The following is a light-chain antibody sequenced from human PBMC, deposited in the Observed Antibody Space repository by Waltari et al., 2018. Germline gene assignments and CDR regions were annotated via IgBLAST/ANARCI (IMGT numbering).Light chain of an antibody. CDR2: DVS. CDR3: CSYAGSNSFVV. J-gene: IGLJ2*01. Sequence: QSALTQPRSVSGSPGQSVTISCTGTSSDVGRLHNDSWSQQQPGKAPKVMIYDVSKRPSVVPDRFSGSKSGNTASLTISGLQAEDEADYYCCSYAGSNSFVVFGGGTKVTVL. CDR1: SSDVGRLHN. V-gene: IGLV2-11*01.